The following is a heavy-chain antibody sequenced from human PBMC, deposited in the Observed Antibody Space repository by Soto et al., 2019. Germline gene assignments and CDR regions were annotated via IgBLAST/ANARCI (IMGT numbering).Heavy chain of an antibody. CDR1: GYTFSSYA. Sequence: ASVKVSCKASGYTFSSYAISWVRQAPGQGLEWMGGIIPIFGTANYAQKFQGRVTITADKSTSTAYMELSSLRSEDTAVYYCARWAPSGSYSYYSYGMDVWGQGTTVTVSS. J-gene: IGHJ6*02. D-gene: IGHD1-26*01. CDR2: IIPIFGTA. CDR3: ARWAPSGSYSYYSYGMDV. V-gene: IGHV1-69*06.